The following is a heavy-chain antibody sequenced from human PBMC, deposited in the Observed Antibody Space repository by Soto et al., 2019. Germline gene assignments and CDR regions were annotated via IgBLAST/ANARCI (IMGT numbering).Heavy chain of an antibody. CDR3: ARDQDFWSGYYLSGSQNAFDI. Sequence: GASVKVSCKASGYTFTSYAMHWVRQAPGQRLEWMGWINAGNGNTKYSQKFQGRVTITRDTSASTAYMELSSLRSEDTAVYYCARDQDFWSGYYLSGSQNAFDIWGQGTMVTVSS. CDR2: INAGNGNT. CDR1: GYTFTSYA. V-gene: IGHV1-3*01. D-gene: IGHD3-3*01. J-gene: IGHJ3*02.